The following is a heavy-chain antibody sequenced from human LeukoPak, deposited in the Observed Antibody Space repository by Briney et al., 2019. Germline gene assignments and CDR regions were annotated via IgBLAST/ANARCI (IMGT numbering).Heavy chain of an antibody. CDR2: ISWNSGSI. J-gene: IGHJ4*02. CDR3: AKDYYYDSSGPFDY. CDR1: GFTFDDYA. Sequence: SRSLRLSCAASGFTFDDYAMHSVRQAPGKGLEWVSGISWNSGSIGYADSVKGRFTISRDNAKNSLYLQMNSLRAEDMALYCCAKDYYYDSSGPFDYWGQGTLVTVSS. V-gene: IGHV3-9*03. D-gene: IGHD3-22*01.